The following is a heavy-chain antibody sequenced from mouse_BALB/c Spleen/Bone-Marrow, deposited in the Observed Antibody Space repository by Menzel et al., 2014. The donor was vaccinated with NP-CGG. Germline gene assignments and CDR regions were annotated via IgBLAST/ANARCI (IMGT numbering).Heavy chain of an antibody. CDR3: ARGGSSRAWFAY. J-gene: IGHJ3*01. CDR2: IWAGGST. D-gene: IGHD1-1*01. Sequence: VMLVESGPGLVAPSQSLSITCTVSEFSLTSYGVHWVRQPPGKGLEWLGVIWAGGSTNYNSALMSRLSIGKDNSKSQVFLKMNSLQTDDTAMYYCARGGSSRAWFAYWGQGTLVTVS. CDR1: EFSLTSYG. V-gene: IGHV2-9*02.